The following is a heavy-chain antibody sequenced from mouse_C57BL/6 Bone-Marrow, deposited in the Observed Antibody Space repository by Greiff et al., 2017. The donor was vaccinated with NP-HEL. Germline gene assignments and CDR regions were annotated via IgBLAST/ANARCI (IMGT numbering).Heavy chain of an antibody. D-gene: IGHD1-1*01. CDR3: AGNGERIGFSTMVVEGGYWYFGV. CDR1: GFSLTSYG. J-gene: IGHJ1*03. Sequence: VQLQQSGPGLVQPSQSLSITCTVSGFSLTSYGVHWVRQSPGKGLEWLGVIWSGGSTDYNAAFISRLIISKDNSTSQAFSKMNSLQADDTAIDYCAGNGERIGFSTMVVEGGYWYFGVWGTGTTVTVST. V-gene: IGHV2-2*01. CDR2: IWSGGST.